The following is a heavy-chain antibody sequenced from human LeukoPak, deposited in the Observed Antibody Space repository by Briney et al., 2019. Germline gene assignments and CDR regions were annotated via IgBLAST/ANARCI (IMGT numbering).Heavy chain of an antibody. V-gene: IGHV3-64*01. J-gene: IGHJ4*02. CDR1: GYRFNNYA. Sequence: PGGSLRLSCAASGYRFNNYAIHWFRQAPGKGLEYVSGINNNGDSTYYANSVKGRFTVSRDNSKNTLFLQMGSLTSEDTAVYYCARDYQTGFTGPGGDFWGQGTLVTVSS. D-gene: IGHD3-9*01. CDR2: INNNGDST. CDR3: ARDYQTGFTGPGGDF.